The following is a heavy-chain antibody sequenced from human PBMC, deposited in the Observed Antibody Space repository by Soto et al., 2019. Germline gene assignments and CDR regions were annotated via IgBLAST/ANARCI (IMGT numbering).Heavy chain of an antibody. V-gene: IGHV4-4*02. CDR1: SGSISSSNW. D-gene: IGHD4-17*01. J-gene: IGHJ3*02. Sequence: QVQLQESGPGLVKPSGTLSLTCAVSSGSISSSNWWSWVRQPPGKGLEWIGEIYHSGSTNYNPSLKSRVTRSVDKSKNQFALKLSSVTAADTAVYYCARDHDYGEYVYAFDIWGQGTMVTVSS. CDR3: ARDHDYGEYVYAFDI. CDR2: IYHSGST.